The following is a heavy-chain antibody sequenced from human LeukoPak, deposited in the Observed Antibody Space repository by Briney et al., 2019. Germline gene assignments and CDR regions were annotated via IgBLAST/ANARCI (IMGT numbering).Heavy chain of an antibody. Sequence: GESLKISCKGSGYSFSNYWIGWVRQMPGKGLEWMGIIYPGDSDVRYSPSFQGQVTISAVKSISTAYLQWSSLQASDTAMYYCARQGYNSTWDRYLAYWGQGTQVTVSS. V-gene: IGHV5-51*01. CDR2: IYPGDSDV. CDR3: ARQGYNSTWDRYLAY. CDR1: GYSFSNYW. J-gene: IGHJ4*02. D-gene: IGHD6-13*01.